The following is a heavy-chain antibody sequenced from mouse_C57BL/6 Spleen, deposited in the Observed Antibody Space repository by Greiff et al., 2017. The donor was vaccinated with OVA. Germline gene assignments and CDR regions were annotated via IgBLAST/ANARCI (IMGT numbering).Heavy chain of an antibody. J-gene: IGHJ2*01. CDR3: ARRRMVTTDFDY. CDR1: GFTFSSYG. Sequence: VQLKESGGDLVKPGGSLKLSCAASGFTFSSYGMSWVRQTPDKRLEWVATISSGGSYTYYPDSVKGRFTLSRDNAKSTLYLQLRSLTSEDTAMYYCARRRMVTTDFDYWGQGTTLTGSS. V-gene: IGHV5-6*01. D-gene: IGHD2-3*01. CDR2: ISSGGSYT.